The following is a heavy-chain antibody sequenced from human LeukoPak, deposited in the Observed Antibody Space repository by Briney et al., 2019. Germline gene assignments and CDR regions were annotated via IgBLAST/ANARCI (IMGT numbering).Heavy chain of an antibody. CDR1: GGSISSYY. D-gene: IGHD2-15*01. V-gene: IGHV4-59*08. CDR3: ARVVRTETGAFNM. CDR2: IYYSGRT. J-gene: IGHJ3*02. Sequence: SETLSLTCTVSGGSISSYYGSWIRQPPGKGREWVGNIYYSGRTNYNPSLKSRVTISVDTSKNQFSLKLSSVTAADTAMYYCARVVRTETGAFNMWGQGTMVTVSS.